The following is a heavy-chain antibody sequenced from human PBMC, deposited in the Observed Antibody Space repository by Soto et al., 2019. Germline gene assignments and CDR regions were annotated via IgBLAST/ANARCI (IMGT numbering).Heavy chain of an antibody. Sequence: ASVKVSCKASGYTFTSYYMHWVRQAPGQGLEWMGIINPSGGSTSYAQKFQGRVTMTRDTSTSTVYMELSSLRSEDTAVYYCARNIMITFGGVIVTSYYYGMDVWGQGTTVTVS. D-gene: IGHD3-16*02. V-gene: IGHV1-46*01. J-gene: IGHJ6*02. CDR2: INPSGGST. CDR3: ARNIMITFGGVIVTSYYYGMDV. CDR1: GYTFTSYY.